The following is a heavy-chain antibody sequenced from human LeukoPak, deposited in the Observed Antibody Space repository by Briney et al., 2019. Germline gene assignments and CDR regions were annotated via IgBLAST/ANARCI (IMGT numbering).Heavy chain of an antibody. CDR2: ISGRGGNT. V-gene: IGHV3-23*01. CDR3: AKDPNGDYIGTFDI. CDR1: GFTFSTYA. J-gene: IGHJ3*02. D-gene: IGHD4-17*01. Sequence: PGGSLRLSCAASGFTFSTYAMNWVRQAPGKGLEWVSAISGRGGNTYYADSVKGRFTISRDNSKNMVYLQMNSLRAEDTAIYYCAKDPNGDYIGTFDIWGQGTMVTVSS.